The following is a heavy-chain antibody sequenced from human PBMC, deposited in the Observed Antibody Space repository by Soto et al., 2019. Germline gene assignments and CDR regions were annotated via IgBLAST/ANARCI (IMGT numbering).Heavy chain of an antibody. CDR2: VYSTGTI. D-gene: IGHD4-17*01. Sequence: LPLTCTVSGDFISYYSWAWLRQSAGKGLEWIGRVYSTGTIFYNPSLKSRATMSVDTSKNQFSLKLTSVNAADTAVYYCARDDFGRNTPALDPWGHGTPVTVYS. V-gene: IGHV4-4*07. J-gene: IGHJ5*02. CDR3: ARDDFGRNTPALDP. CDR1: GDFISYYS.